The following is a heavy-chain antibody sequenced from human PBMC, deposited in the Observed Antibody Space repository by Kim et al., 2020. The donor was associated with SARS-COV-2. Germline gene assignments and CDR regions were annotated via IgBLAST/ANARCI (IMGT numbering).Heavy chain of an antibody. Sequence: GGSLRLSCAASGFPFSSCAMSWVRLAPGKALEWVSYINGYGSVSEYADAARGRFTISRDNSKYMLFLEMNSLRAEDAAIYYVSRARHKYGRWDHWGQGTL. D-gene: IGHD1-1*01. J-gene: IGHJ4*02. V-gene: IGHV3-23*01. CDR3: SRARHKYGRWDH. CDR1: GFPFSSCA. CDR2: INGYGSVS.